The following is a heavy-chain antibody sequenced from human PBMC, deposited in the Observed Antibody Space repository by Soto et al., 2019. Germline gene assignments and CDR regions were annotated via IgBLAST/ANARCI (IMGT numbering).Heavy chain of an antibody. CDR2: MNPNSGNT. J-gene: IGHJ4*02. CDR1: GYTFTSYD. D-gene: IGHD3-3*01. CDR3: ARGRENSFYDFWSGYYYEFDY. Sequence: ASVKVSCKASGYTFTSYDINWVRQATGQGLEWMGWMNPNSGNTGYAQKFQGRVTMTRNTSIRTAYMELSSLRSEDTAVYYCARGRENSFYDFWSGYYYEFDYWGQGTLVTVSS. V-gene: IGHV1-8*01.